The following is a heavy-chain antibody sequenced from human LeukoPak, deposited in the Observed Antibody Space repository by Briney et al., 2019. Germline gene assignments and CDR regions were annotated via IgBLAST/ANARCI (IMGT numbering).Heavy chain of an antibody. CDR2: IWYDGSNK. V-gene: IGHV3-33*01. CDR1: GFTFSSYG. CDR3: ARSGFIAVAAFFDY. J-gene: IGHJ4*02. Sequence: GGSLRLSCAASGFTFSSYGMHWVRQAPGKGLEWVAVIWYDGSNKYYADSVKGRFTISRDNSKSTLYLQMNSLRAEDTAVYYCARSGFIAVAAFFDYWGQGTLVTVSS. D-gene: IGHD6-19*01.